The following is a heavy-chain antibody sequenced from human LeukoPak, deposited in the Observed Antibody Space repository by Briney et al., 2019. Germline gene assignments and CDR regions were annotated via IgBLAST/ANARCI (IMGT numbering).Heavy chain of an antibody. Sequence: GGSLRLSCAASGFTVSSNYMSWVRQAPGKGLEWVSVIYSGGSTYYADSVKGRFTISRDNSKNTLYLQMNSLRAEDTAVYYCARALRGSREALDIWGQGTMVTVSS. V-gene: IGHV3-53*01. CDR1: GFTVSSNY. CDR2: IYSGGST. J-gene: IGHJ3*02. CDR3: ARALRGSREALDI. D-gene: IGHD1-26*01.